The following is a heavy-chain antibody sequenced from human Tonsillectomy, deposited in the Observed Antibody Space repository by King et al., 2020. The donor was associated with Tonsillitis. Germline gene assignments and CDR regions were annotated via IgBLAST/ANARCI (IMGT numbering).Heavy chain of an antibody. D-gene: IGHD1-26*01. CDR3: TRGEGFEADY. J-gene: IGHJ4*02. CDR1: GFTFSSYW. Sequence: VQLVESGGGLVQPGGSLRLSCAASGFTFSSYWMHLVRQAPGKGLVWVSRINSDGSSTSYAASVKGRYTISRDNAKNTLYLQMNSLRAEDTAVYYCTRGEGFEADYWGQGTLVTVSS. V-gene: IGHV3-74*01. CDR2: INSDGSST.